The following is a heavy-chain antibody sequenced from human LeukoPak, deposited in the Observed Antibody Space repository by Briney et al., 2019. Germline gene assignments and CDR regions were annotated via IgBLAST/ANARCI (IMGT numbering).Heavy chain of an antibody. Sequence: GGSLRLSCAASGFTFSSYAMSWVRQAPGKGLEWVSAISGGGGSTYYADSVKGRFTISRDNSKNTLYLQMNSLRAEDTAVYYCAKDVVDTAMVTVFDYWGQGTLVTVSS. CDR1: GFTFSSYA. CDR3: AKDVVDTAMVTVFDY. J-gene: IGHJ4*02. D-gene: IGHD5-18*01. V-gene: IGHV3-23*01. CDR2: ISGGGGST.